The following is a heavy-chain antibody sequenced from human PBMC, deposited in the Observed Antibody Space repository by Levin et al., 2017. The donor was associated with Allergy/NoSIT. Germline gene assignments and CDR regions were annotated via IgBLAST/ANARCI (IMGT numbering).Heavy chain of an antibody. CDR3: ARDSMWQQLTIRFFDY. V-gene: IGHV1-18*01. Sequence: ASVKVSCKASGYTFTSYGISWVRQAPGQGLEWMGWISGYNGNTNYAQKFQGRVTMTTDTSTSTAYMELRSLRSDDTAVYYCARDSMWQQLTIRFFDYWGQGTLVTVSS. CDR2: ISGYNGNT. D-gene: IGHD6-13*01. J-gene: IGHJ4*02. CDR1: GYTFTSYG.